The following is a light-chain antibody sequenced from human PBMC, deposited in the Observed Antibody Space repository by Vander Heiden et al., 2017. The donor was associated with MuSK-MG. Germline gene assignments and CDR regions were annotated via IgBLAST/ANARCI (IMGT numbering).Light chain of an antibody. V-gene: IGLV2-23*02. CDR2: EVS. J-gene: IGLJ2*01. Sequence: QSALTQPASVSGSPGQSITISCTGTSSDVGSYNLVSWYQQHPGKAPKLMIYEVSKRPSGVSNRFSGSKSGNTASLTISGRQAEDEDDYYCCSYAGSRVVFGGGTKLTVL. CDR1: SSDVGSYNL. CDR3: CSYAGSRVV.